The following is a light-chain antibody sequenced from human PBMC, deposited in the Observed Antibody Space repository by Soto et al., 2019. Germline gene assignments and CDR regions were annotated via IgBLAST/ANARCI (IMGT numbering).Light chain of an antibody. Sequence: QPVLTQPDSATGSPGQSLTISCTETSSDVGGYNYVSWYQQHPGKAPKLMIYDVSNRPSGVSNRFSGSKSGNTAFLTISGLQVEDEADYYCNSYTSRSSTTYVFGTGTKVTVL. CDR2: DVS. CDR1: SSDVGGYNY. V-gene: IGLV2-14*01. CDR3: NSYTSRSSTTYV. J-gene: IGLJ1*01.